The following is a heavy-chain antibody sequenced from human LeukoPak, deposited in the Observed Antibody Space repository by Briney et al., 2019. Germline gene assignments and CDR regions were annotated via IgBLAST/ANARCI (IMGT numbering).Heavy chain of an antibody. D-gene: IGHD3-22*01. V-gene: IGHV4-59*01. CDR1: GGSISSYY. CDR2: IYYTGST. Sequence: PSETLSPTCTVSGGSISSYYWSWIRQPPGKGLEWIGYIYYTGSTNYNPSLQSRVTISVDTSKNQFSLKLISVTAADTAVYYCARDRYTYYDSSGYSQTIYGMDVWGQGTTVTVSS. J-gene: IGHJ6*02. CDR3: ARDRYTYYDSSGYSQTIYGMDV.